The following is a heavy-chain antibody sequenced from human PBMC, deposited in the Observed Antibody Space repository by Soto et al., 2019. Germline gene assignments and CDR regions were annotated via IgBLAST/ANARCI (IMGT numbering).Heavy chain of an antibody. V-gene: IGHV4-39*01. Sequence: ETLSLTCTVSGGSVSNSNYYWGWIRQSPGKGLEWIGSVYYRGRSYSKSSVKSRVTISVDTSKNQSSLNLNSVTASDTAVYFCVSQRTSVLTQAYFDYWGPGALVTVSS. CDR2: VYYRGRS. D-gene: IGHD2-8*01. CDR1: GGSVSNSNYY. J-gene: IGHJ4*02. CDR3: VSQRTSVLTQAYFDY.